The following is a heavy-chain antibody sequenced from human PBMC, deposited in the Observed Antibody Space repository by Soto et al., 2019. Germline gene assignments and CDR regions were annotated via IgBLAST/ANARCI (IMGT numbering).Heavy chain of an antibody. V-gene: IGHV1-69*02. J-gene: IGHJ2*01. CDR2: IIPILGMA. CDR1: GGTFSSYT. Sequence: QVQLVQSGAEVKKPGSSVKVSCKASGGTFSSYTISWVRQAPGQGLEWMGRIIPILGMANYAQKFQGRVTITADKSTSTAYMELSSLRSEDTAVYYCARARYCSGGSCYSNWYFDLWGRGTLVTVSS. CDR3: ARARYCSGGSCYSNWYFDL. D-gene: IGHD2-15*01.